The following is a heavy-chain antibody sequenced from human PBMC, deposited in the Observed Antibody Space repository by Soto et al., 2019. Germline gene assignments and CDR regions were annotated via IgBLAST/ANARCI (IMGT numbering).Heavy chain of an antibody. V-gene: IGHV4-61*01. D-gene: IGHD2-15*01. CDR1: AGSVSSGSYY. CDR3: ARGGRGILGYYYYAMEV. CDR2: IFYSGST. Sequence: SETLSLTCTVSAGSVSSGSYYCSWIRQPPWKGLEWIGYIFYSGSTNYNPSLKSRVTISIRTPKNQFSLKLTSVTAADTAVYYCARGGRGILGYYYYAMEVWGQGTTVNVSS. J-gene: IGHJ6*01.